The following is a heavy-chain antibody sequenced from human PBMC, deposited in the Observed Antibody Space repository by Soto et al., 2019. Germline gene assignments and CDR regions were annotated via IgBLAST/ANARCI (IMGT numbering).Heavy chain of an antibody. V-gene: IGHV6-1*01. CDR1: GDSVSSNSVT. D-gene: IGHD3-16*01. CDR2: TYYRSKWCN. Sequence: QVQLQQSGPGLVKPSQTLSLTCAISGDSVSSNSVTWNWIRQSPSRGLEWLGRTYYRSKWCNDYAVSVNSRITINPDTSRNQFSLQLNSVTPEDTAVYYCAGGGGNWFDPWGQGALVTVSS. J-gene: IGHJ5*02. CDR3: AGGGGNWFDP.